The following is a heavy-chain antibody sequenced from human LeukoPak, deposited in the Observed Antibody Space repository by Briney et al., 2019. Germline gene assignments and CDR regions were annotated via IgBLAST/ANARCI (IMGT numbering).Heavy chain of an antibody. CDR3: ARRDGNSLDY. CDR1: GYSFTRYW. Sequence: GESLKISCKGSGYSFTRYWIAWVRQTPGKGLEWIGVIYLGDSETRYSPSFQGQVTVSADSSITTAYLQWASLKASDTAIYYCARRDGNSLDYWGQGTLVTVSS. V-gene: IGHV5-51*01. J-gene: IGHJ4*02. D-gene: IGHD5-24*01. CDR2: IYLGDSET.